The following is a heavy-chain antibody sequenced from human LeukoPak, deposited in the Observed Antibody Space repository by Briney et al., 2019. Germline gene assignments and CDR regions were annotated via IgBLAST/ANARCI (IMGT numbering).Heavy chain of an antibody. Sequence: SETLSLTCTVSGGSISSYYWSWIRQPPGKGLEWIGYIYYSGSTNYNPSLKSRVTISVDTSKNQLSLKLSSVTAADTAVYYCARIDYGGNSVNYWGQGTLVTVSS. D-gene: IGHD4-23*01. V-gene: IGHV4-59*08. CDR1: GGSISSYY. CDR3: ARIDYGGNSVNY. CDR2: IYYSGST. J-gene: IGHJ4*02.